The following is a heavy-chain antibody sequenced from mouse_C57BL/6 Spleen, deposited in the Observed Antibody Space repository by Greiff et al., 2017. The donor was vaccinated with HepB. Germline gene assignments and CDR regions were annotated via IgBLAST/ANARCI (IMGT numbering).Heavy chain of an antibody. D-gene: IGHD2-4*01. CDR3: AREVYDYGWFAY. Sequence: QVQLQQPGAELVKPGASVKMSCKASGYTFTSYWITWVKQRPGQGLEWIGDIYPGSGSTNYNEKFKSKATLTVDTSSSTAYMQLSSLTSEDSAVYYCAREVYDYGWFAYWGQGTLVTVSA. CDR2: IYPGSGST. CDR1: GYTFTSYW. J-gene: IGHJ3*01. V-gene: IGHV1-55*01.